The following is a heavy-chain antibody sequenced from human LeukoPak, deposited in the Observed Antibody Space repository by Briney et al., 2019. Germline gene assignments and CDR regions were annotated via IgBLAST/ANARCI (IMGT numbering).Heavy chain of an antibody. CDR2: ISGIGNAI. V-gene: IGHV3-23*01. J-gene: IGHJ4*02. CDR3: ARHLATSGSYPLDY. Sequence: GGSLRLSCAASGFTFTDYAMSWVRQAPGTGLDWVSAISGIGNAIFYASSVKGRFTISRDSSKNTLSLQMSSLRAEDTAVYYCARHLATSGSYPLDYWGQGTLVTVSS. CDR1: GFTFTDYA. D-gene: IGHD2-15*01.